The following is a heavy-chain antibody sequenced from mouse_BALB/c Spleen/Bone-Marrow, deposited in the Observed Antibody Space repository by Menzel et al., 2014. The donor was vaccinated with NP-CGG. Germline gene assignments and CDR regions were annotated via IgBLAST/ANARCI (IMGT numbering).Heavy chain of an antibody. J-gene: IGHJ3*01. Sequence: QVQLQQSGAKLVRPGASVKLSCKASGYSFTNYWMNWMKQRPGQGLEWIGMIHPSDSETRLNQKFKDKATLTVDKSSSTAYMQLSSPTSEDSAVYYCASDDYDGSWFAYWGQGTLVTVSA. CDR3: ASDDYDGSWFAY. D-gene: IGHD2-4*01. V-gene: IGHV1-74*01. CDR1: GYSFTNYW. CDR2: IHPSDSET.